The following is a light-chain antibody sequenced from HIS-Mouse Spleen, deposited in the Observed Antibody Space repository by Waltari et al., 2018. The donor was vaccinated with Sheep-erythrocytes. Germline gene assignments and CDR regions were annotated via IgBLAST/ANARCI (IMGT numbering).Light chain of an antibody. CDR2: QDS. Sequence: SYELTQPPSVSVSPGQTASITCSGDKLGDKYACWYQQKPGQSPVLVIYQDSKRPSGIPERFSGSTSGNTATLTLSGTQAMDEADYCCQAWDSSTAVFGGGTKLTVL. J-gene: IGLJ2*01. CDR3: QAWDSSTAV. CDR1: KLGDKY. V-gene: IGLV3-1*01.